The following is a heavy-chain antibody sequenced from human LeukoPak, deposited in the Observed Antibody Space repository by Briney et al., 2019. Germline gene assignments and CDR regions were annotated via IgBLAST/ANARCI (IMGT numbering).Heavy chain of an antibody. CDR3: ARGRQNYGDYPY. D-gene: IGHD4-17*01. CDR2: ISSSSSYI. J-gene: IGHJ4*02. V-gene: IGHV3-21*04. Sequence: GGSLRLSCAASGFTFSSYSMNWVRQAPGKGLEWVSSISSSSSYIYYADSVKGRFTISRDNAKNSLYLQMNSLRAEDTAVYYCARGRQNYGDYPYWGQGTLVTVSS. CDR1: GFTFSSYS.